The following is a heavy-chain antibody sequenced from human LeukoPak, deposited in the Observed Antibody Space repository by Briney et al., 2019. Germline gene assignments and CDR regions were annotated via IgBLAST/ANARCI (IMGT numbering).Heavy chain of an antibody. D-gene: IGHD3-22*01. J-gene: IGHJ6*03. CDR1: GGSFSGYY. Sequence: SETLSLTCAVYGGSFSGYYWSWIRQPPGKGLEWIGEINHSGSTNYNPSLKSRVTISVDTSKNQFSLKLSSVTAADTAVYYCAGIAGWYYYDSSGYRYYYYMDVWGKGTTVTVSS. V-gene: IGHV4-34*01. CDR3: AGIAGWYYYDSSGYRYYYYMDV. CDR2: INHSGST.